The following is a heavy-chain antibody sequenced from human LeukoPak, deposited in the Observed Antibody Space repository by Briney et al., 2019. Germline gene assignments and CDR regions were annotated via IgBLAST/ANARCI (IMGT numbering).Heavy chain of an antibody. J-gene: IGHJ6*02. Sequence: GESLKISFKGSGYSFTNYWIAWVRQMPGKGLECMGIIWPGDSDTRYSPSFQGQVTISADKSTSTAYLQWSSLRASDTAMYYCARRGGPTVVNNFGMDVWGQGTTVTVSS. CDR3: ARRGGPTVVNNFGMDV. V-gene: IGHV5-51*01. CDR2: IWPGDSDT. CDR1: GYSFTNYW. D-gene: IGHD2-15*01.